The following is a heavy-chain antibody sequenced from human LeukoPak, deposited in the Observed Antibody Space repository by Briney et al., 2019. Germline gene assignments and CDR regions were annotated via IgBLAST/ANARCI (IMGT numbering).Heavy chain of an antibody. D-gene: IGHD2-15*01. CDR1: GFTFSSYS. V-gene: IGHV3-48*01. J-gene: IGHJ4*02. CDR3: AKDARSKPKYCSGGSCYFIDY. CDR2: ISSSSSTI. Sequence: GGSLRLSCAASGFTFSSYSMNWVRQAPGKGLEWVSYISSSSSTIYYADSVKGRFTISRDNAKNSLYLQMNSLRAEDTAVYYCAKDARSKPKYCSGGSCYFIDYWGQGTLVTVSS.